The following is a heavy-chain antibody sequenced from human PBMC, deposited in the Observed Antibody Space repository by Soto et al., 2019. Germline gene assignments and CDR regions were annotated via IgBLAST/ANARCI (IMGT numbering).Heavy chain of an antibody. CDR2: TYYRSKWYN. J-gene: IGHJ4*02. D-gene: IGHD3-3*01. Sequence: SQTLSLTCAISGDSVSSNGAAWNWIRQSPSRGLEWLGRTYYRSKWYNDYALYLKSRITINPDTSKNQFSLHLTSVTPEDTAVYYCARDPPGFNSAFDYWGKGNRITVSS. CDR1: GDSVSSNGAA. CDR3: ARDPPGFNSAFDY. V-gene: IGHV6-1*01.